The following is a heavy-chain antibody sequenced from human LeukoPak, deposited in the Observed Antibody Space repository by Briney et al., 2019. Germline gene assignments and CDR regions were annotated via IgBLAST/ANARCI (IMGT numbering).Heavy chain of an antibody. CDR3: AMHTVIPRTWSLDY. J-gene: IGHJ4*02. CDR2: IYYSGNT. D-gene: IGHD4-11*01. CDR1: GGSISSSSFY. Sequence: SETLCLTCSVSGGSISSSSFYWGWIRQPPGKGLEWIGSIYYSGNTYNNPSLKSRVTISVDTSKNQLSLKLTSVTAADTAVYYCAMHTVIPRTWSLDYWGRGTLHSVSS. V-gene: IGHV4-39*01.